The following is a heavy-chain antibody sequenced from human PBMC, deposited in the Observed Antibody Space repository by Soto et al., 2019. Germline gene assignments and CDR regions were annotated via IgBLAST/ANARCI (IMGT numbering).Heavy chain of an antibody. D-gene: IGHD6-19*01. V-gene: IGHV3-15*07. J-gene: IGHJ5*02. CDR1: RFTFGNAR. CDR3: NTNGYSSRWRS. Sequence: GYLRLSCAVSRFTFGNARMNWVRQAPGKGLEWVGRIKSKTDGGTTDYAAPVKGRFTISRDDSKNTLYLQMNSLKTEDRAVDYCNTNGYSSRWRSWGQGA. CDR2: IKSKTDGGTT.